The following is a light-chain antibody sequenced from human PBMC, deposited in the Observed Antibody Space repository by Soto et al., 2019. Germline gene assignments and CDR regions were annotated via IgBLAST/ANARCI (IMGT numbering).Light chain of an antibody. CDR3: QQSYSTPRLT. CDR2: AAS. CDR1: QSISSY. J-gene: IGKJ4*01. Sequence: DIQMTQSPSSLSASVGDRVTITCRASQSISSYLNWYQQKPGKAPTLLIYAASSLQSGVPSRFSGSGSGTDFTLTIRSLQPEDFATYYCQQSYSTPRLTFGGGTKVEIK. V-gene: IGKV1-39*01.